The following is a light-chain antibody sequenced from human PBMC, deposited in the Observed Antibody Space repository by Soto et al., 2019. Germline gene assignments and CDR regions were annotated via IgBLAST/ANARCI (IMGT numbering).Light chain of an antibody. CDR3: STWDDSLPGIVV. V-gene: IGLV1-47*01. J-gene: IGLJ2*01. Sequence: QPVLTQPPSASGTPGQTVTISCSGSNSNIGSNYVCWYQQLPGTAPKLLIYRNNHRPSGVPDRFSGSKSGTSASLAISGLRSEDEADHYCSTWDDSLPGIVVFGGGTKVTVL. CDR1: NSNIGSNY. CDR2: RNN.